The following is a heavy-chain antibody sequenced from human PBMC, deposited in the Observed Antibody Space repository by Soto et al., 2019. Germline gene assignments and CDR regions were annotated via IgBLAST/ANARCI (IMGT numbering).Heavy chain of an antibody. V-gene: IGHV3-23*01. CDR3: ARDAGDYYGSSGYQDY. CDR1: GFTYSSYT. Sequence: PGGSLRLSCAASGFTYSSYTMSWLRQAPGRGLEGVSAMSGSGGSKYYADTVKGRFTMSRANSKNTLYLEMNSLRAEDTAVYSCARDAGDYYGSSGYQDYWGQGT. J-gene: IGHJ4*02. D-gene: IGHD3-22*01. CDR2: MSGSGGSK.